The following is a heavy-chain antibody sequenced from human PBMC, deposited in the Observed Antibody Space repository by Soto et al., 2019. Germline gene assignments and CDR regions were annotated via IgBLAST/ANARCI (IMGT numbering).Heavy chain of an antibody. CDR2: VYYTGST. CDR3: ARSVAVPGAHIDY. D-gene: IGHD6-19*01. J-gene: IGHJ4*02. Sequence: SETLSLTCSASGGSISGSYWSWIRQSPGKGLEWLGYVYYTGSTNYSPSLRSRVSISVDTSKNEFSLRLSSVAAADTAVYFCARSVAVPGAHIDYWGQGTQVTVSS. V-gene: IGHV4-59*01. CDR1: GGSISGSY.